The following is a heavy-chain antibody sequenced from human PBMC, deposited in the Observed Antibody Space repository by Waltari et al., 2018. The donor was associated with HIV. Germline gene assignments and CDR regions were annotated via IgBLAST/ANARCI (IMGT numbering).Heavy chain of an antibody. J-gene: IGHJ3*02. V-gene: IGHV3-33*01. D-gene: IGHD2-2*01. CDR2: IWHDGSNQ. CDR3: ARSTYQQLRNGFDI. Sequence: QVQLVESGGGGVQLGRSLRLSCAASGMTFSRHDMHWVRQAPGKGLEWVAVIWHDGSNQYYVDSVKGRFTISRDNSRNTLYLQMNSLRVEDTAVYYCARSTYQQLRNGFDIWGQGTMVAVSS. CDR1: GMTFSRHD.